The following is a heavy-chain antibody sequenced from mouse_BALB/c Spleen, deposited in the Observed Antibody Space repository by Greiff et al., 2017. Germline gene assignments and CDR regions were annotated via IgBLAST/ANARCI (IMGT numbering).Heavy chain of an antibody. CDR3: ARSGDYDYDGGGDY. CDR1: GDSITSGY. D-gene: IGHD2-4*01. J-gene: IGHJ4*01. Sequence: EVQLQQSGPSLVKPSQTLSLTCSVTGDSITSGYWNWIRKFPGNKLEYMGYISYSGSTYYNPSLKSRISLTRDTSKNQYYLQLNSVTTEDTATYYCARSGDYDYDGGGDYWGQGTSVTVSS. V-gene: IGHV3-8*02. CDR2: ISYSGST.